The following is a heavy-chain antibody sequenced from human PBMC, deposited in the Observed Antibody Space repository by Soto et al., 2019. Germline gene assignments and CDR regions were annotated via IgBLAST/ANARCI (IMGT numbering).Heavy chain of an antibody. Sequence: QVQLQESGPGLVKPSGTLSLTCAVSGGSISSSNWWSWVRQPPGKGLEWIGEIYHSGSTNYNPSLQSRVTLSLNKPKKQFSLKLSSVTAADTAVYYCARDPGDGDYEGYYYYGMDVWGQGTTVTVSS. J-gene: IGHJ6*02. CDR2: IYHSGST. D-gene: IGHD4-17*01. CDR3: ARDPGDGDYEGYYYYGMDV. V-gene: IGHV4-4*02. CDR1: GGSISSSNW.